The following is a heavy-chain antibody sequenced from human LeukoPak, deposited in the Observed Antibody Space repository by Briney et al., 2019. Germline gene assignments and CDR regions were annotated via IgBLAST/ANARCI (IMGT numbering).Heavy chain of an antibody. CDR2: IYHSGST. Sequence: SQTLSLTCTVSGGSISSGGYYWSWIRQPPGKGLEWIGYIYHSGSTYYNPSLKSRVTISVDRSKNQFSLKLSSVTAADTAVYYCARKAPPSYYDFWSGYYREDWGQGTLVTVSS. V-gene: IGHV4-30-2*01. CDR1: GGSISSGGYY. CDR3: ARKAPPSYYDFWSGYYRED. D-gene: IGHD3-3*01. J-gene: IGHJ4*02.